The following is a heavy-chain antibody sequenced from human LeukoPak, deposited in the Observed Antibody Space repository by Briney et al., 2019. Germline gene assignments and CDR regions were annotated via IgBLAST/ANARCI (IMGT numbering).Heavy chain of an antibody. V-gene: IGHV4-31*03. D-gene: IGHD6-13*01. CDR3: ARGLMMAVAGRGEFHY. Sequence: SQTLSLTCTVSGSSISSGGEYWSWLRHLPGKGLEWIGYVYYSGSTYYNPSLESRITMSVDTTENQFSLKLTSVTAADTAVYYCARGLMMAVAGRGEFHYWGQGTLVTVSS. CDR2: VYYSGST. J-gene: IGHJ4*02. CDR1: GSSISSGGEY.